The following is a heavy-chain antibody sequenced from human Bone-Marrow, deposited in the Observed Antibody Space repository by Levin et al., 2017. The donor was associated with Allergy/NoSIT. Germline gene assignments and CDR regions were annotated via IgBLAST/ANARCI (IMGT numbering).Heavy chain of an antibody. V-gene: IGHV4-59*08. CDR3: ARHGKYSSSNFYYYGMDV. J-gene: IGHJ6*02. CDR2: VYYTGST. CDR1: GGTISTFY. D-gene: IGHD6-6*01. Sequence: SETLSLTCTVSGGTISTFYWSWIRQPPGKGLEWIGYVYYTGSTNYKPSLKSRVTISLDTSKNQFSLKLNSVTAADMAVYYCARHGKYSSSNFYYYGMDVWGQGTSVTVSS.